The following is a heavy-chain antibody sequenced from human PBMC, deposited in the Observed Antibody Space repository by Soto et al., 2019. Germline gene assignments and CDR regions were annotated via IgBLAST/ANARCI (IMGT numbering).Heavy chain of an antibody. Sequence: GGSLRLSCTGSGFTFSNYAMSWVRQAPGKGLEWVSSISGSGSDTYYPESVKGRFTISRDNSKNTLYLQMNSLGAADTAVYYCARGSPPTRRKATSSWGTCPQPYSTYSMDVWGKGTSVTLSS. CDR1: GFTFSNYA. D-gene: IGHD3-16*01. V-gene: IGHV3-23*01. CDR2: ISGSGSDT. CDR3: ARGSPPTRRKATSSWGTCPQPYSTYSMDV. J-gene: IGHJ6*03.